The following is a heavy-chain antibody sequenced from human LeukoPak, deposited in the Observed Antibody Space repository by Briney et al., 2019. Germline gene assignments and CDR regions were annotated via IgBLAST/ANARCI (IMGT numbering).Heavy chain of an antibody. CDR1: GGSISSSSYY. CDR2: VYHSGIT. D-gene: IGHD2-15*01. V-gene: IGHV4-39*07. J-gene: IGHJ5*02. CDR3: ARDLGVVVSATPHWFDP. Sequence: NPSETLSLTCTVSGGSISSSSYYWGWIRQPPGKGLEWIGSVYHSGITYYNPSLKSRVTISVDTSKNQFSLKLRSVTAADAAVYYCARDLGVVVSATPHWFDPWGQGTLVTVSS.